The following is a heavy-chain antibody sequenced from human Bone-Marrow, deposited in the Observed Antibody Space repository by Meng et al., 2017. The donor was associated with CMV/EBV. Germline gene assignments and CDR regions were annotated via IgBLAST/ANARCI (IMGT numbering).Heavy chain of an antibody. CDR2: ISSSSSYT. CDR1: GFSFSNYA. CDR3: ARVSDYHYYYGMDV. V-gene: IGHV3-21*05. J-gene: IGHJ6*02. Sequence: GESLKISCVDSGFSFSNYAMSWVRQAPGKGLEWVSYISSSSSYTSYTDSVKGRFTISRDNAKDTLYLQMNSLRAEDTAMYYCARVSDYHYYYGMDVWGQGTTVTVSS.